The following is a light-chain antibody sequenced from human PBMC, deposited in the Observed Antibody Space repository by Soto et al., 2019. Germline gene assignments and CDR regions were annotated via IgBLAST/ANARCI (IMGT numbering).Light chain of an antibody. CDR3: QQYYAWPRT. CDR2: GAV. CDR1: QSVGGD. Sequence: EIVMTQSPVTLSVSPGERATLSCRASQSVGGDLAWYQQIPGQAPRLLIYGAVTRATGVAARFSGGGSGTVFTLTVDSLQSEDLAIYYCQQYYAWPRTFGQGTKLEI. J-gene: IGKJ2*01. V-gene: IGKV3-15*01.